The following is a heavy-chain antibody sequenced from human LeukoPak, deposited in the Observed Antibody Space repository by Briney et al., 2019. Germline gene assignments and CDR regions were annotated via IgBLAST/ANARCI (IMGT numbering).Heavy chain of an antibody. V-gene: IGHV1-24*01. D-gene: IGHD6-25*01. J-gene: IGHJ4*02. Sequence: ASVKVSCKASGHTFTGYYMHWVRQAPGKGLEWMGGFDPEDGERIYAQKFQGRVTMTEDTSTDTAYMELSSLRSEDTAEYYCATPGYYFDYWGQGTLVTVSS. CDR2: FDPEDGER. CDR3: ATPGYYFDY. CDR1: GHTFTGYY.